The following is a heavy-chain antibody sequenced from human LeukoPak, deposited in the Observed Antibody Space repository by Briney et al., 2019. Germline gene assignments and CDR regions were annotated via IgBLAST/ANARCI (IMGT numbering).Heavy chain of an antibody. V-gene: IGHV3-53*01. Sequence: GGSLRLSCTVSGFTVSSNSMSWVRQAPGKGVDWVSFIYSDNTHYSDSVKGRFTISRDNSKNTLYLQMNSLRAEDTAVYYCARRAGAYSHPYDYWGQGTLVTVSS. J-gene: IGHJ4*02. D-gene: IGHD4/OR15-4a*01. CDR2: IYSDNT. CDR1: GFTVSSNS. CDR3: ARRAGAYSHPYDY.